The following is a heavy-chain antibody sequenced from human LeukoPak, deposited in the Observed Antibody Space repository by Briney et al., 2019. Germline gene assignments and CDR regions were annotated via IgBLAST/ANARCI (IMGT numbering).Heavy chain of an antibody. D-gene: IGHD2-2*01. Sequence: PSQTLSLTCTVSGGSISSGGYYWSWIRQPPGKGLESIGYIYHSGSTYYNPSLKSRVTISVDRSKNQFSLKLSSVTAADTAVYYCARDTVVPAANVAFDIWGQGTMVTVSS. V-gene: IGHV4-30-2*01. CDR3: ARDTVVPAANVAFDI. CDR2: IYHSGST. J-gene: IGHJ3*02. CDR1: GGSISSGGYY.